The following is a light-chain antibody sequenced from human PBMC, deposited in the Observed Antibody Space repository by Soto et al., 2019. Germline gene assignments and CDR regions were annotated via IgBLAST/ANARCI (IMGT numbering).Light chain of an antibody. J-gene: IGLJ3*02. CDR3: SSYTISNTWV. V-gene: IGLV2-14*01. CDR1: SSDVGYYNY. CDR2: EVT. Sequence: QSALTQPASVSGSPGQSITISCTGTSSDVGYYNYVSWYQQHPGRVPKLMIYEVTNRPSGVSNRFSGSKSGNTASLTISGLQAEDEADYYCSSYTISNTWVFGGGTKLTVL.